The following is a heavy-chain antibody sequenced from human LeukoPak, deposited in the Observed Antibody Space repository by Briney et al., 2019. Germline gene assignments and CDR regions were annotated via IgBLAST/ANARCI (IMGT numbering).Heavy chain of an antibody. CDR3: AREDGYIDY. D-gene: IGHD5-24*01. V-gene: IGHV3-30*04. CDR2: ISYDGSNK. CDR1: GFTFSSYA. Sequence: PGRSLRLSYAASGFTFSSYAMHWVRQAPGKGLEWVAVISYDGSNKYYADSVKGRFTISRDNSKNTLYLQMNSLRAEDTAVYYCAREDGYIDYWGQGTLVTVSS. J-gene: IGHJ4*02.